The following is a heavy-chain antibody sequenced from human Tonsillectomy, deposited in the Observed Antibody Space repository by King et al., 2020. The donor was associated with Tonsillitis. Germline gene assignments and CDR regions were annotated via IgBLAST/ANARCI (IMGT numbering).Heavy chain of an antibody. Sequence: VQLVESGAEVKKPGESLRISCKGSAYSFTSYWIGWVRQMPGKGLEWMGIIYPGDSDTRYSPSFQGQVTISADKSISTAYLHWSSLKASDTAMYYWAGLQYSSGWPFDYWGQGTLVTVSS. CDR1: AYSFTSYW. V-gene: IGHV5-51*01. J-gene: IGHJ4*02. CDR3: AGLQYSSGWPFDY. D-gene: IGHD6-19*01. CDR2: IYPGDSDT.